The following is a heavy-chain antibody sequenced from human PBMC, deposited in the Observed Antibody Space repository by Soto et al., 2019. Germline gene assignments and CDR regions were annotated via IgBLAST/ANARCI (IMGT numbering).Heavy chain of an antibody. Sequence: QITLKESGPTLVKPTQTLTLTCTFSGFSLSSTRMALGWIRQPPGKALEWLALIYWDDDKRYRPFLKSRLTITKDPSKNQVVLTMSNMDPVDTARYYCAHIVVAGLGYYFDYWGQGTLVTVSS. J-gene: IGHJ4*02. D-gene: IGHD6-19*01. CDR2: IYWDDDK. V-gene: IGHV2-5*02. CDR1: GFSLSSTRMA. CDR3: AHIVVAGLGYYFDY.